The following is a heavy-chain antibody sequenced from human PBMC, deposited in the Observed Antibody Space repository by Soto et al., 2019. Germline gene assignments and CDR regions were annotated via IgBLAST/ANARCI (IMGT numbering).Heavy chain of an antibody. Sequence: PGGSLRLSCAASGFTFSSYGMHWVRQAPGKGLEWVAVISYDGSNKYYADSVKGRFTISRDNSKNTLYLQMNSLRAEDTAVYYCAKDYDSRGWYLDYWCQGTLVTVSS. V-gene: IGHV3-30*18. CDR3: AKDYDSRGWYLDY. CDR2: ISYDGSNK. CDR1: GFTFSSYG. J-gene: IGHJ4*02. D-gene: IGHD6-19*01.